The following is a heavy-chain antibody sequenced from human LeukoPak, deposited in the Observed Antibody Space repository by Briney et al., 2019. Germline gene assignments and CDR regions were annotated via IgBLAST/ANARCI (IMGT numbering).Heavy chain of an antibody. Sequence: SETLSLTCTVSGGSISSYYWSWIRQPPGKGLEWIGYIYNDGSTNYSPSLRSRVAISVDTTKNQVSLKLTSLTAAVAAVYYCAGDRYSSIWSYYWGQGTLVTVSS. CDR3: AGDRYSSIWSYY. CDR2: IYNDGST. J-gene: IGHJ4*02. CDR1: GGSISSYY. V-gene: IGHV4-59*03. D-gene: IGHD6-13*01.